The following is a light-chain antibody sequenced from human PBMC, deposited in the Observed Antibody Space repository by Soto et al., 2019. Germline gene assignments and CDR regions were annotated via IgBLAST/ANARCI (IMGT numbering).Light chain of an antibody. CDR2: GAS. V-gene: IGKV3-15*01. CDR1: QSVSSSY. CDR3: QQYNNWPPIT. J-gene: IGKJ5*01. Sequence: ELVLTQSPGTLSVSPGESASLSCRASQSVSSSYLAWYQQKPGQAPRLLIYGASTRATGIPARFSGSGSGTEFTLTISSLQSEDFAVYYCQQYNNWPPITCGQGTRLEIK.